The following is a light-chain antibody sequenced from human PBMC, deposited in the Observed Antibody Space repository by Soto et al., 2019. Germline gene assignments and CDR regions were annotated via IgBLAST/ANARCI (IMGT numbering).Light chain of an antibody. J-gene: IGLJ1*01. V-gene: IGLV2-14*01. CDR3: SSYTITSTYV. Sequence: QSVLTQPGSVSGSPGQSITISCTGTSSDVGGYNYVSWYQQHPGKAPKLMIYEVSDRPSGVSNRFSGSKSGNTASLTISGLQAEDEADYYCSSYTITSTYVFGTGTKV. CDR1: SSDVGGYNY. CDR2: EVS.